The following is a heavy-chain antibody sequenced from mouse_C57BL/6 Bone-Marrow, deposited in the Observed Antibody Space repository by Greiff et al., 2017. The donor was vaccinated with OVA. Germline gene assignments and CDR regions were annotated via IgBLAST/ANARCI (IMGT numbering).Heavy chain of an antibody. D-gene: IGHD1-1*01. CDR3: ARDTTVVAEGDFDY. V-gene: IGHV1-64*01. J-gene: IGHJ2*01. Sequence: VQLQQPGAELVKPGASVKLSCKASGYTFTSYWMHWVKQRPGQGLEWIGMIHPNSGSTNYNEKFKSKATLTVDKSSSTAYMQLSSLTSEDSAVYYGARDTTVVAEGDFDYWGQGTTLTVAS. CDR1: GYTFTSYW. CDR2: IHPNSGST.